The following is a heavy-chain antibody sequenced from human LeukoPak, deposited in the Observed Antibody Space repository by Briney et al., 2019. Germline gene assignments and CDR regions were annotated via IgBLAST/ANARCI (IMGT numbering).Heavy chain of an antibody. CDR3: ARGQLPSHSSSWYNFPYYFDY. J-gene: IGHJ4*02. CDR2: IKQDGSEK. Sequence: PGGSLRLSCAASGFTFSSYWMSWVRQAPGKGLEWVANIKQDGSEKYYVDSVKGRFTISRDNAKNSLYLQMNSLRAEDTAVYYCARGQLPSHSSSWYNFPYYFDYWGQGTLVTVSS. CDR1: GFTFSSYW. V-gene: IGHV3-7*04. D-gene: IGHD6-13*01.